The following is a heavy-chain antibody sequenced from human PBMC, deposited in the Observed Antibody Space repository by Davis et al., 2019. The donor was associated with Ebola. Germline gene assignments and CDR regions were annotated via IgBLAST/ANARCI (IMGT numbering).Heavy chain of an antibody. V-gene: IGHV1-2*02. Sequence: ASVKVSCKASGYTFTGYYMNWVRQAPGQGLEWMGWINPNSGGTNYAQKFQGRVTMTRDTSISTAYMELRRLRSDDTALYYCTTGVYGGYAFDIWGLGTLVTVSS. J-gene: IGHJ3*02. D-gene: IGHD4-23*01. CDR2: INPNSGGT. CDR3: TTGVYGGYAFDI. CDR1: GYTFTGYY.